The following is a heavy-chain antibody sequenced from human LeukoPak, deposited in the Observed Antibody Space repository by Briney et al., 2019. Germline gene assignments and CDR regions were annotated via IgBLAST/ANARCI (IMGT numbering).Heavy chain of an antibody. Sequence: SQTLSLTCTVSGGSISNGDSYWTWVRQPPGKGLEYIGYIHYSGSTHYNPSLKSRVTIAIDTSKMQFSLRLSSVTAADTAAYYCARQWSSGSYLNWFDPWGQGTLVTVSS. CDR1: GGSISNGDSY. CDR3: ARQWSSGSYLNWFDP. V-gene: IGHV4-30-4*01. D-gene: IGHD1-26*01. CDR2: IHYSGST. J-gene: IGHJ5*02.